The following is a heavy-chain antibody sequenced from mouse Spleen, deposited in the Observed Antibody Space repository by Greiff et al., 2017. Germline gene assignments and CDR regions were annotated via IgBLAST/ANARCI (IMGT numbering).Heavy chain of an antibody. CDR2: IYPGSGST. CDR1: GYTFTSYW. V-gene: IGHV1-55*01. J-gene: IGHJ4*01. D-gene: IGHD1-1*01. Sequence: QVQLQQPGAELVKPGASVKMSCKASGYTFTSYWITWVKQRPGQGLEWIGDIYPGSGSTNYNEKFKSKATLTVDTSSSTAYMQLSSLTSEDSAVYYFARYGSSSYYAMDYWGQGTSVTVSS. CDR3: ARYGSSSYYAMDY.